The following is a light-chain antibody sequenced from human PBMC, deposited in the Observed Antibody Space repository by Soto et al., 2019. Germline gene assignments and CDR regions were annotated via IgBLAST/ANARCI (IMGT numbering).Light chain of an antibody. V-gene: IGKV3-15*01. Sequence: EIVMTQSPTTLSVSPGESVTLSCRASQSVSSDLAWYQQKPGQAPRLLIYGASTRATGIPARFSGSGSGTEFTLTISSLQSEDSAVYFCQQYHNWPLTFGPGTKVEFK. CDR2: GAS. J-gene: IGKJ3*01. CDR3: QQYHNWPLT. CDR1: QSVSSD.